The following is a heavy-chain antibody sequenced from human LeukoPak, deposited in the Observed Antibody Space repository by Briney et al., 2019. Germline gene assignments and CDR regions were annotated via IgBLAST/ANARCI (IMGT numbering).Heavy chain of an antibody. CDR3: ARDIRTYYYDSSGYYYGRPFDY. CDR1: GGSISSGSYY. CDR2: IYTSGST. J-gene: IGHJ4*02. V-gene: IGHV4-61*02. D-gene: IGHD3-22*01. Sequence: TSQTLSLTCTVSGGSISSGSYYWSWIRQPAGKGLEWIGRIYTSGSTNYNPSLKSRVTISVDTSKNQFSLKLSSVTAADTAVYYCARDIRTYYYDSSGYYYGRPFDYWGQGTLVTVSS.